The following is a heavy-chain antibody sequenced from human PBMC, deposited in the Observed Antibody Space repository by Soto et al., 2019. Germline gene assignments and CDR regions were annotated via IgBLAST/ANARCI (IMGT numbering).Heavy chain of an antibody. Sequence: KISCEASGGTFSSYAISWVRQAPGQGLEWMGGIIPIFGTANYAQKFQGRVTITADESTSTAYMELSSLRSEDTAVYYCARGGMSIAARPRYYYGMDVWGQGTTVTVSS. CDR1: GGTFSSYA. V-gene: IGHV1-69*01. D-gene: IGHD6-6*01. J-gene: IGHJ6*02. CDR3: ARGGMSIAARPRYYYGMDV. CDR2: IIPIFGTA.